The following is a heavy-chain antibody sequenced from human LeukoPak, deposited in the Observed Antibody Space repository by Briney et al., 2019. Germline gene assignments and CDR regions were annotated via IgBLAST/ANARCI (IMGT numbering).Heavy chain of an antibody. V-gene: IGHV4-59*12. J-gene: IGHJ4*02. Sequence: SETLSLTCTVSGGSISSYYWNWIRQPPGKGLEWIGYIYYSGSTNYNPSLKSRVTMSVDTSNNQFSLKLSSVTAADTAVYYCARIRYYYDSSGNSHYFDYWGQGTLVTVSS. CDR1: GGSISSYY. CDR2: IYYSGST. CDR3: ARIRYYYDSSGNSHYFDY. D-gene: IGHD3-22*01.